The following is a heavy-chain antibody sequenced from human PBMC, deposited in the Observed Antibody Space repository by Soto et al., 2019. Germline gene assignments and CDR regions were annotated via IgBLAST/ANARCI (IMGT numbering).Heavy chain of an antibody. CDR3: AKEPSSGWYWAINWFDP. CDR2: ISYDGSNK. D-gene: IGHD6-19*01. CDR1: GFTFSSYG. J-gene: IGHJ5*02. Sequence: QVQLVESGGGVVQPGRSLRLSRAASGFTFSSYGMHWVRQAPGKGLEWVAVISYDGSNKYYADSVKGRFTISRDNSKNTLYLQMNSLRAEDTAVYYCAKEPSSGWYWAINWFDPWGQGTLVTVSS. V-gene: IGHV3-30*18.